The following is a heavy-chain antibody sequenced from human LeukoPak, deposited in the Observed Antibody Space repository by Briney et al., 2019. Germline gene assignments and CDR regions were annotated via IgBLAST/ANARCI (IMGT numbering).Heavy chain of an antibody. Sequence: PGGSLRLSCAASGFTFSGYGMHWVRQTPGKGLVWVSRINSGESSASYADTVKGRFTISRDNAKNTLFLQMNSLRAEDTAVYYCARGRGTAGTNYLDNWGQGTLVTVSS. V-gene: IGHV3-74*01. CDR2: INSGESSA. CDR1: GFTFSGYG. J-gene: IGHJ4*02. CDR3: ARGRGTAGTNYLDN. D-gene: IGHD6-13*01.